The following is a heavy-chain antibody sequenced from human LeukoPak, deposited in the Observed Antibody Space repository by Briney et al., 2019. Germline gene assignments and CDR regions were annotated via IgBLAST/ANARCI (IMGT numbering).Heavy chain of an antibody. J-gene: IGHJ6*02. Sequence: GGSLRLSCAASGFTFDDYAMHWVRQAPGKGLEWVSGINWNSGSIGYADPVKGRFTISRDNAKNSLYLQMISLRTEDTALYYCAKGRLGSKRDYFYGMDVWGQGTTVTVSS. CDR1: GFTFDDYA. CDR3: AKGRLGSKRDYFYGMDV. CDR2: INWNSGSI. V-gene: IGHV3-9*01. D-gene: IGHD1-26*01.